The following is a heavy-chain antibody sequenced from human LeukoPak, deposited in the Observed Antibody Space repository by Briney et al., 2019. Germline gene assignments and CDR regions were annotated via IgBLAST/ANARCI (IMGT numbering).Heavy chain of an antibody. J-gene: IGHJ4*02. CDR3: AKVGVLRWRFYFDY. V-gene: IGHV3-23*01. CDR2: ISGSGGST. CDR1: GFTFSSYA. Sequence: GGSLRLSCAASGFTFSSYAVSWVRQAPGKGLEWVSAISGSGGSTYYADSVKGRFTISRDNSKNTLYLQMNSLRAEDTAVYYCAKVGVLRWRFYFDYWGQGTLVTVSS. D-gene: IGHD3-16*01.